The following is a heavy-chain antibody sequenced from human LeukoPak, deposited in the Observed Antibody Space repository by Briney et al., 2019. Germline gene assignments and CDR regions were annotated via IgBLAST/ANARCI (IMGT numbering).Heavy chain of an antibody. Sequence: GGSLSLSCAASGFTFSSYAMSWVRQAPGKGLEWVSAISGSGGSTYYADAVKGRFTISRDNSKNTLYLQMNSLRAEDTAGYYCAKSLRNWNYVPFLGYWGQGTLVTVSS. CDR1: GFTFSSYA. CDR3: AKSLRNWNYVPFLGY. J-gene: IGHJ4*02. CDR2: ISGSGGST. V-gene: IGHV3-23*01. D-gene: IGHD1-7*01.